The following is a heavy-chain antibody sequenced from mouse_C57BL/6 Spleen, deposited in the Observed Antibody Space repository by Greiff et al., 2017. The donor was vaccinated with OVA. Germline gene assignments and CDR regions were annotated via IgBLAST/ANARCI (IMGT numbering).Heavy chain of an antibody. Sequence: EVNVVESGGGLVKPGGSLKLSCAASGFTFSSYAMSWVRQTPEKRLEWVATISDGGSYTYYPDNVKGRFTISRDNAKNNLYLQMSHLKSEDTAMYYCARGGSHWYFDVWGTGTTVTVSS. V-gene: IGHV5-4*03. CDR3: ARGGSHWYFDV. J-gene: IGHJ1*03. CDR2: ISDGGSYT. D-gene: IGHD3-1*01. CDR1: GFTFSSYA.